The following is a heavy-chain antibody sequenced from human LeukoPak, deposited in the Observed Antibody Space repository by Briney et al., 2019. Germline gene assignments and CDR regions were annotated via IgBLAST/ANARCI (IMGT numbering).Heavy chain of an antibody. D-gene: IGHD3-10*01. CDR1: GGSISSGSYY. CDR3: ARGGSGSYLYFYYMDV. CDR2: TYTSGST. J-gene: IGHJ6*03. V-gene: IGHV4-61*02. Sequence: SETLSLTCTVSGGSISSGSYYWSWIRQPAGKGLEWIGRTYTSGSTNYNPSLKSRVTMSVDTSKNQFSLKLSSVTAADTAVYYCARGGSGSYLYFYYMDVWGKGTRSPSP.